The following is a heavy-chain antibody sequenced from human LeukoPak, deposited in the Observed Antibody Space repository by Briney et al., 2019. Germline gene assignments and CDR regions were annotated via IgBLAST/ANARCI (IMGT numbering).Heavy chain of an antibody. D-gene: IGHD2-2*02. Sequence: PSGTLSLTCAVSGDSIITNNWWSWVRQSPGKGLEWIGEIGHRGNTNYNPSLKSRVTMSVDTSKNQFSLKLSSVTAADTAVYYCASGPAAILSYWGQGTLVTVSS. CDR3: ASGPAAILSY. J-gene: IGHJ4*02. V-gene: IGHV4-4*02. CDR1: GDSIITNNW. CDR2: IGHRGNT.